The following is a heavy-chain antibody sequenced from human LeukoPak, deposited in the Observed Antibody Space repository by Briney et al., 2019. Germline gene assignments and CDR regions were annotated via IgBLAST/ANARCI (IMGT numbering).Heavy chain of an antibody. V-gene: IGHV3-23*01. Sequence: GGSLRLSCAASGFTFSSQAMSWVRQAPGKGLELVSAISGSGDYTYYIDSVKGRFTISRDNSKNTLSLQMNSLRAEDTALYYCAKGSEYCSRTTCYPIDYWGQGILVTVSS. CDR2: ISGSGDYT. CDR1: GFTFSSQA. J-gene: IGHJ4*02. D-gene: IGHD2-2*01. CDR3: AKGSEYCSRTTCYPIDY.